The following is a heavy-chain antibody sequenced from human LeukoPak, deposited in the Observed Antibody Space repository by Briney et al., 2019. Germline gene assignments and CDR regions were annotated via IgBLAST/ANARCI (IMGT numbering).Heavy chain of an antibody. CDR3: ARPVSGWYHMDV. Sequence: SETLSLTCAVYGGSFSGYYWSWIRQPPGKGLEWIGEINHSGSTNYNPSLKSRVTISVDTSKNQFSLKLSSVTAADTAVYYCARPVSGWYHMDVWGKGTTVTVSS. D-gene: IGHD6-19*01. J-gene: IGHJ6*03. CDR1: GGSFSGYY. V-gene: IGHV4-34*01. CDR2: INHSGST.